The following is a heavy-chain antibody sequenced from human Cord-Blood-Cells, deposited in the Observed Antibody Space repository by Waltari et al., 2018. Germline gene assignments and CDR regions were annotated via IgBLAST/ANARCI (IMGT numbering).Heavy chain of an antibody. Sequence: QLQLQESGPGLVKPSETLSLTCTVSGGSISSSSYYWGGIRQPHGKGLEWIGSIYYSGSTYYNPSLKSRVTISVDTSKNQFSLKLSSVTAADTAVYYCARQVWYGSGSYYNWFDPWGQGTLVTVSS. J-gene: IGHJ5*02. CDR3: ARQVWYGSGSYYNWFDP. CDR1: GGSISSSSYY. V-gene: IGHV4-39*01. D-gene: IGHD3-10*01. CDR2: IYYSGST.